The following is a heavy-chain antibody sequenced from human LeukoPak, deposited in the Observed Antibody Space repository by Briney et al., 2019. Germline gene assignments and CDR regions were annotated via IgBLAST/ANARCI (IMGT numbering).Heavy chain of an antibody. D-gene: IGHD3-10*01. CDR2: ISDDGKYI. CDR3: ARNTITGYYYGMDV. Sequence: GGSLRLSCAASGFTFSRYSMNWVRQAPGKGLEWVSSISDDGKYIYYADSVKGRFSISRDNAKNSLYLQMNSLRAEDTAVFYCARNTITGYYYGMDVWGQGTTVTVSS. V-gene: IGHV3-21*01. CDR1: GFTFSRYS. J-gene: IGHJ6*02.